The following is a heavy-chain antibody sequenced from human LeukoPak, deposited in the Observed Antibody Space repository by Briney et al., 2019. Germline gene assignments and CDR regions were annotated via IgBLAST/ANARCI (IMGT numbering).Heavy chain of an antibody. J-gene: IGHJ3*02. CDR1: GGSFSGYY. CDR2: IYYSGST. D-gene: IGHD3-10*01. V-gene: IGHV4-59*01. CDR3: ARGLVYYYGSGSSGQTSDAFDI. Sequence: PSETLSLTCAVYGGSFSGYYWSWIRQPPGKGLEWIGYIYYSGSTNYNPSLKSRVTISVDTSKNQFSLKLSSVTAADTAVYYCARGLVYYYGSGSSGQTSDAFDIWGQGTMVTVSS.